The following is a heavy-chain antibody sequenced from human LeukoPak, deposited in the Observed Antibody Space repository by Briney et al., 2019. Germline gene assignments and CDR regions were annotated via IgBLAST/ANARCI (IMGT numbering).Heavy chain of an antibody. CDR2: VSGSSSYK. CDR1: GFTLSTYS. V-gene: IGHV3-21*01. Sequence: PGGSLRLSCAASGFTLSTYSMNWVRQAPGKGLEWDSSVSGSSSYKYYSDSVKGRFIISRDNAKNSLYLQMNSLRAEDTGVYYCARDPSVVPTAVNWFDPWGQGTLVTVSP. CDR3: ARDPSVVPTAVNWFDP. J-gene: IGHJ5*02. D-gene: IGHD2-2*01.